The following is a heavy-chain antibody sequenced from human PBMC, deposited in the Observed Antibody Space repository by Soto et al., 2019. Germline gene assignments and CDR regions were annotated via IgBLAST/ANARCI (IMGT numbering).Heavy chain of an antibody. CDR3: ARSQGGSSSLDIYYYYYYGMDV. V-gene: IGHV1-69*01. D-gene: IGHD2-15*01. CDR2: IIPIFGPA. J-gene: IGHJ6*02. Sequence: QVQLVQSGAEVKKPGSSVKVSCKAPGGTFSSYAISWVRQAPGQGLEWMGGIIPIFGPANYAQKFQGRVTITANESTSTGYMELSSLRSEDTAVYYCARSQGGSSSLDIYYYYYYGMDVWGQGNTVNVSS. CDR1: GGTFSSYA.